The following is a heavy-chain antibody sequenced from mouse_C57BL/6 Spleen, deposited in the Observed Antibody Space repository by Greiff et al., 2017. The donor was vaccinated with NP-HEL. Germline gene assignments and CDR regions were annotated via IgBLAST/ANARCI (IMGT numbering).Heavy chain of an antibody. V-gene: IGHV1-69*01. CDR1: GYTFTSSW. CDR3: ARRGTTVVATDYFDY. J-gene: IGHJ2*01. Sequence: QVQLQQPGAELVMPGASVKLSCKASGYTFTSSWMHWVKQRPGPGLEWIGEIDPSDSYTNSNQKFKGKSTLTVDKSSSTAYMQLSSLTSEDSAVYYCARRGTTVVATDYFDYWGQGTTLTVSS. CDR2: IDPSDSYT. D-gene: IGHD1-1*01.